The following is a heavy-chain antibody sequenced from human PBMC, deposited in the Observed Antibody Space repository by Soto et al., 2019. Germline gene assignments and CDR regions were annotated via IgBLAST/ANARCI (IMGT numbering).Heavy chain of an antibody. CDR1: GYTFTGYY. D-gene: IGHD5-12*01. Sequence: QVQLVQSGAEVKKPGASVKVSCKASGYTFTGYYMHWVRQAPGQGLEWMGWINPNSGGTNYAQKFQGWVTMTRDTSISTAYMELSRLRSNDTAVYYCARSPAVEMATIDYWGQGTLVTVSS. CDR2: INPNSGGT. CDR3: ARSPAVEMATIDY. V-gene: IGHV1-2*04. J-gene: IGHJ4*02.